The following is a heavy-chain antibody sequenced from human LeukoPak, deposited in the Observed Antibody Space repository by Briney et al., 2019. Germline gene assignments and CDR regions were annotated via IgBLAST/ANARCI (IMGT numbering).Heavy chain of an antibody. J-gene: IGHJ6*03. D-gene: IGHD3-3*01. V-gene: IGHV3-21*01. CDR1: GFTFSSYS. Sequence: KPGGSLRLSCAASGFTFSSYSMNWVRQAPGKGLEWVSSISSSSYIYYADSVKGRFTISRDNVKNSLYLQMNSLRAEDTAVYYCARDPSLSGVVILGYYMDVWGKGTTVTVSS. CDR2: ISSSSYI. CDR3: ARDPSLSGVVILGYYMDV.